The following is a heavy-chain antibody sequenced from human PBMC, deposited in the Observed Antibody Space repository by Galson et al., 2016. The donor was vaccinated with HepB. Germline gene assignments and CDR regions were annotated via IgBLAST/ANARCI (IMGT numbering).Heavy chain of an antibody. CDR2: MYYTGST. CDR1: YY. CDR3: SSPAALRGAYYRFDY. V-gene: IGHV4-39*01. Sequence: YYWGWIRQPPGKGLEWIGSMYYTGSTYYNPSLKSRVTMSLDTSKNQFSLKLNSVTAADTAVYYCSSPAALRGAYYRFDYWGQGTLVTVSS. D-gene: IGHD1-26*01. J-gene: IGHJ4*02.